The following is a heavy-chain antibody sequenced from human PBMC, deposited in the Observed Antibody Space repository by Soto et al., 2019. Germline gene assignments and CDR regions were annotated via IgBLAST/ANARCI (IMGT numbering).Heavy chain of an antibody. CDR1: GYTFTSYD. V-gene: IGHV1-8*01. CDR3: AREYYDILTGYYSGYYYYMDV. D-gene: IGHD3-9*01. J-gene: IGHJ6*03. Sequence: KNRGASVKVSCKASGYTFTSYDINWVRQATGQGLAWMGWMNPNSGNTGYAQKFQGRVTMTRNTSISTAYMELSSLRSEDTAVYYCAREYYDILTGYYSGYYYYMDVWGKGTTVTVSS. CDR2: MNPNSGNT.